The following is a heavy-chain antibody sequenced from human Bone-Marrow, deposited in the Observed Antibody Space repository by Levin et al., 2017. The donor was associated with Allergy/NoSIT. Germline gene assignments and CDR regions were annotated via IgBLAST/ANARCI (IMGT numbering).Heavy chain of an antibody. CDR2: ISAHNGDT. Sequence: GESLKISCKTFGYTFSDYDINWVRQAPGQGLEWMGRISAHNGDTDYAQNLHGRVTMTTDTSTSTAYMELRNLRSDDTAVYYCARDYDFWSGYQSGASEIWGQGTLVTVSS. CDR1: GYTFSDYD. D-gene: IGHD3-3*01. V-gene: IGHV1-18*01. J-gene: IGHJ3*02. CDR3: ARDYDFWSGYQSGASEI.